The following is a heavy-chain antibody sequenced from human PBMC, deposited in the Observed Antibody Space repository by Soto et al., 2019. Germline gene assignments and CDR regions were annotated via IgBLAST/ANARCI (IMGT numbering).Heavy chain of an antibody. CDR3: ARVRLGAPTRYFDY. CDR1: GGSISSGGYY. Sequence: SETLFLTCTVSGGSISSGGYYWSWIRQHPGKGLEWIGYIYYSGSTYYNPSLKSRVTISVDTSKNQFSLKLSSVTAADTAVYYCARVRLGAPTRYFDYWARELWSPSPQ. V-gene: IGHV4-31*03. CDR2: IYYSGST. D-gene: IGHD1-26*01. J-gene: IGHJ4*02.